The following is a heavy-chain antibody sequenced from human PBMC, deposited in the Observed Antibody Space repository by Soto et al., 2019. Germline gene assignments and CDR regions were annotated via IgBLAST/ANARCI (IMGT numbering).Heavy chain of an antibody. J-gene: IGHJ3*02. D-gene: IGHD3-10*01. CDR3: AKDGIMVRGVIIPPNI. V-gene: IGHV3-30*18. Sequence: GGSLRLSCAASGFTFSSYGMHWVRQAPGKGLEWVAVISYDGSNKYYADSVKGRFTISRDNSKNTLYLQMNSLRAEDTAVYYCAKDGIMVRGVIIPPNIWGQGTMVTVSS. CDR2: ISYDGSNK. CDR1: GFTFSSYG.